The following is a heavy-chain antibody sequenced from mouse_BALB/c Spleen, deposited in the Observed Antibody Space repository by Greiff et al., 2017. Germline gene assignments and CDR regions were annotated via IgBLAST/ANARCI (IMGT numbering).Heavy chain of an antibody. J-gene: IGHJ3*01. D-gene: IGHD1-1*01. CDR1: GYTFTSYY. CDR3: ARDYGSSPWFAY. Sequence: QVQLKQSGAELVKPGASVKLSCKASGYTFTSYYMYWVKQRPGQGLEWIGEINPSNGGTNFNEKFKSKATLTVDKSSSTAYMQLSSLTSEDSAVYYCARDYGSSPWFAYWGQGTLVTVSA. V-gene: IGHV1S81*02. CDR2: INPSNGGT.